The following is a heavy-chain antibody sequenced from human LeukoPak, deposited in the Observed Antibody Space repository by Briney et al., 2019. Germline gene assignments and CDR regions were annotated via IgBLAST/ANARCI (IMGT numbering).Heavy chain of an antibody. CDR3: ARGRPHGNDY. J-gene: IGHJ4*02. D-gene: IGHD4-23*01. V-gene: IGHV3-74*01. Sequence: GGTLRLSCAASGFTFSSYWMNWVRQAPGKGLVWVSRIASDGSSTTYADSVRGRFSISRDNAKNTLYLQMNSLRVEDTAVYYCARGRPHGNDYWGQGTLVTVSS. CDR1: GFTFSSYW. CDR2: IASDGSST.